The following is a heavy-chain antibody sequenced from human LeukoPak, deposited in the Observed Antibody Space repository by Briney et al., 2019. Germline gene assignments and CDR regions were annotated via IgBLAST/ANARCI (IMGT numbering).Heavy chain of an antibody. CDR2: IYYSGST. V-gene: IGHV4-59*01. CDR3: ARFFKSRSCSWYLRAFDI. CDR1: GGSISSYY. Sequence: SETLSLTCTVSGGSISSYYWSWIRQPPGKGLEWSGYIYYSGSTNYKPSLKSRVTISVDTSKNQFSLKLSSVTAADTAVYYCARFFKSRSCSWYLRAFDIWGQGTMVTVSS. J-gene: IGHJ3*02. D-gene: IGHD6-13*01.